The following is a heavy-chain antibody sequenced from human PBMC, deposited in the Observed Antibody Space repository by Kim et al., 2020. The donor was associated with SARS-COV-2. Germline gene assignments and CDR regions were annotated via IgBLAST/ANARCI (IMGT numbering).Heavy chain of an antibody. V-gene: IGHV4-61*01. CDR1: GGSVSSGSYY. Sequence: SETLSLTCTVSGGSVSSGSYYWSWIRQPPGKGLEWIGYIYYSGSTNYNPSLKSRVTISVDTSKNQFSLKLSSVTAADTAVYYCAREWRYCSGGSCYSPYYYYGMDVWGQGTTVTVSS. D-gene: IGHD2-15*01. CDR3: AREWRYCSGGSCYSPYYYYGMDV. CDR2: IYYSGST. J-gene: IGHJ6*02.